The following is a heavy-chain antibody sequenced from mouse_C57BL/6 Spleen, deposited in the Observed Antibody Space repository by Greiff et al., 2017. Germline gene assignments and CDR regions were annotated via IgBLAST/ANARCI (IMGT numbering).Heavy chain of an antibody. D-gene: IGHD1-1*01. CDR3: AIIYYYIDY. CDR2: LDPSDSYT. Sequence: VQLQQSGAELVMPGASVKLSCKASGYTFTSYWMHWVKQRPGQGLEWIGELDPSDSYTNYNQKFKGKSTLTVDKSSSTAYMQLSSLTSEDSAVYYCAIIYYYIDYWGQGTTLTVSS. CDR1: GYTFTSYW. J-gene: IGHJ2*01. V-gene: IGHV1-69*01.